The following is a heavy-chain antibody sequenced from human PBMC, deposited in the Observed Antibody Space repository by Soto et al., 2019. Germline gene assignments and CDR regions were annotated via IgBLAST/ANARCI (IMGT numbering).Heavy chain of an antibody. J-gene: IGHJ5*02. V-gene: IGHV3-23*01. CDR3: CKDQNFSGSNCPGFDP. D-gene: IGHD1-26*01. CDR2: IGGNGVDT. Sequence: EVHLLESGGGLVQPGGSLRLSCAASGFTFNTYAMSWVRQAPGKGLEWVSAIGGNGVDTFYAASVKGRFTVSRDNSKNTPYVEKNNPGADQTALNFCCKDQNFSGSNCPGFDPWGPGTLVTVPS. CDR1: GFTFNTYA.